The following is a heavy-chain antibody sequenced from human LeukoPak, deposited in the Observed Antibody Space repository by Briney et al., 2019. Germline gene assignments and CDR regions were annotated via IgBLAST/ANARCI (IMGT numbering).Heavy chain of an antibody. CDR2: IWYDGSNK. D-gene: IGHD2/OR15-2a*01. CDR3: AREGPRGNSQFDY. J-gene: IGHJ4*02. V-gene: IGHV3-33*01. CDR1: GFTFSSYG. Sequence: GRSLRLSCAASGFTFSSYGMHWVRQAPGKGLEWVALIWYDGSNKYYADSEKGRLTISRDNSKNTLYLQMNSLRAEDTAVYYCAREGPRGNSQFDYWGQGTLVTVSS.